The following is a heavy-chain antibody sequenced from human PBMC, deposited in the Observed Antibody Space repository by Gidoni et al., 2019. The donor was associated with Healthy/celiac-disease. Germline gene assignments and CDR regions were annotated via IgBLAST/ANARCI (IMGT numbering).Heavy chain of an antibody. D-gene: IGHD4-17*01. CDR3: TSPAAVTVTTSY. CDR1: GFTFSGSA. CDR2: IKSKDNSYAT. V-gene: IGHV3-73*01. Sequence: EVQLVESGGGLVQPGGSLTLSCAASGFTFSGSAMPWVRQASGKGLEWVDRIKSKDNSYATAYAASVKGRFTISRDDSKNTAYLQMNSLKTEDTAVYYCTSPAAVTVTTSYWGQGTLVTVSS. J-gene: IGHJ4*02.